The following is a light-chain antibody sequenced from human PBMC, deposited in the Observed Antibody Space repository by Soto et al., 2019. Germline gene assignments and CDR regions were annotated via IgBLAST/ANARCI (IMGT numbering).Light chain of an antibody. J-gene: IGLJ1*01. V-gene: IGLV2-8*01. CDR1: SSDVGGYNY. CDR3: SSYAGSNNSYV. CDR2: EVS. Sequence: QSVLTQPPSASGSPGRSVTISCTGTSSDVGGYNYVSWYQQHPGKAPKLMIYEVSKRPSGVPDRFSGSKSGNTASLTVSGLQAEDEADYYCSSYAGSNNSYVFGTGTKVTVL.